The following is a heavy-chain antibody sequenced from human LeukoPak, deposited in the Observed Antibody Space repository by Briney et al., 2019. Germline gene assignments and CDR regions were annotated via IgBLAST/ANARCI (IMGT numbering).Heavy chain of an antibody. CDR2: IYHSGST. CDR1: GGSISSADNY. V-gene: IGHV4-30-4*01. Sequence: SQTLSLTCTVSGGSISSADNYWSWIRQPPGKGLEWIGYIYHSGSTYYNPSLKSRVTISVDTSKNQFSLKLSSVTAADTAVYYCARLNSGYERSFDYWGQGTLVTVSS. J-gene: IGHJ4*02. D-gene: IGHD5-12*01. CDR3: ARLNSGYERSFDY.